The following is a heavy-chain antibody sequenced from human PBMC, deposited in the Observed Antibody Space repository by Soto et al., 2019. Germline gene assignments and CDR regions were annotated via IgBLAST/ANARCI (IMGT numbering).Heavy chain of an antibody. J-gene: IGHJ6*02. V-gene: IGHV3-48*02. D-gene: IGHD4-4*01. Sequence: GGSLRPSCAASGFTFSSYSMNWVRQAPGKGLEWVSYISSSSSTIYYADSVKGRSTISRDNAKNSLYLQMNSLRDEDTAVYYCARSRASNYAPKTYYYYYGMDVWGQGTTVTVSS. CDR1: GFTFSSYS. CDR2: ISSSSSTI. CDR3: ARSRASNYAPKTYYYYYGMDV.